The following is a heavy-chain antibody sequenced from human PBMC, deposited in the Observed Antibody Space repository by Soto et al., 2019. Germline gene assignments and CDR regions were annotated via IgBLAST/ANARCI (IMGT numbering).Heavy chain of an antibody. J-gene: IGHJ6*02. CDR3: AGVTGRGYYYYYGMDV. Sequence: QVQLVQSGAEVKKPGASVKVSCKASGYTFTSYDINWVRQATGQGLEWMGWMNPNSGNTGYAQKFQGRVTMTRNTSISTAYMELSSLRSEDTAVYYCAGVTGRGYYYYYGMDVWGQGTTVTVSS. CDR2: MNPNSGNT. CDR1: GYTFTSYD. D-gene: IGHD1-20*01. V-gene: IGHV1-8*01.